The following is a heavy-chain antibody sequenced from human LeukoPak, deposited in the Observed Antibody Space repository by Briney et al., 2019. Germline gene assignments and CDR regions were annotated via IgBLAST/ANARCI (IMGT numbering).Heavy chain of an antibody. J-gene: IGHJ3*02. CDR2: IRYDGSNK. CDR3: ASRSSGYLGAFDI. V-gene: IGHV3-30*02. Sequence: GGSLRLSCAASGFTFSSYGMHWVRQAPGKGLEWVAFIRYDGSNKYYADSVKGRFTISRDNSKNTLYLQMNSLRAEDTAVYYCASRSSGYLGAFDIWGQGTMVTVSS. D-gene: IGHD3-22*01. CDR1: GFTFSSYG.